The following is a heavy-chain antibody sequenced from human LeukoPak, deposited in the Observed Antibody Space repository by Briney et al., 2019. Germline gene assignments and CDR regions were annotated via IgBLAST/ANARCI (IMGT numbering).Heavy chain of an antibody. Sequence: SETLSLTCTVSGASINSYYWGWIRQPPGRGLEWIGYIYYTGSTNYNPSLKSRVTISVDTSKNQFSLRLTSVTAADTAVYYCARDWSWDGGTIFGVVIYKTYYYYGMDVWGQGTTVTVSS. CDR2: IYYTGST. V-gene: IGHV4-59*01. J-gene: IGHJ6*02. CDR3: ARDWSWDGGTIFGVVIYKTYYYYGMDV. CDR1: GASINSYY. D-gene: IGHD3-3*01.